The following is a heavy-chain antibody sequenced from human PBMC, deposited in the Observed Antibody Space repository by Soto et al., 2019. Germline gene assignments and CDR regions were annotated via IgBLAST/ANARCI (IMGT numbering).Heavy chain of an antibody. V-gene: IGHV4-39*01. D-gene: IGHD3-22*01. CDR2: IYYSGST. J-gene: IGHJ5*02. Sequence: SSETLSLTCTVSGGSISSSSYHWGWIRQPPGKGLEWIGSIYYSGSTYYNPSLKSRVTISVDTSKNQFSLKLSSVTAADTAVYYCVRASITMIVVVIQNWFDPWGQGTLVTVSA. CDR3: VRASITMIVVVIQNWFDP. CDR1: GGSISSSSYH.